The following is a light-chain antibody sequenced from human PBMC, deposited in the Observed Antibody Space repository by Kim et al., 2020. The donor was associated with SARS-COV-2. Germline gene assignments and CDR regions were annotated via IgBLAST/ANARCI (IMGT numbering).Light chain of an antibody. V-gene: IGKV1-13*02. CDR1: QGISNA. CDR3: LQFTLYPLT. J-gene: IGKJ4*01. Sequence: AIQLTQSPSSLSASVGDRITITCRASQGISNALGWYQQKPGKSPTLLIYDASNLESGVSSRFSGSGSGTDFTLTISSLQPEDIATYYCLQFTLYPLTFGGGTKVDIK. CDR2: DAS.